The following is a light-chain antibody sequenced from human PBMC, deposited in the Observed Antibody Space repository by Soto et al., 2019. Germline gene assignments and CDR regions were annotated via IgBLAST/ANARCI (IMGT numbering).Light chain of an antibody. CDR2: EVS. CDR3: SSYTSSSTLYV. CDR1: SSDVGGYNY. Sequence: QSVLTQPASVSGPPGQSITISCTGTSSDVGGYNYVSWYQQHPGKAPKLIIYEVSNRPSGVSNRFSGSKSGDTASLTISGLHAEDEADYYCSSYTSSSTLYVFGTGTKLTVL. J-gene: IGLJ1*01. V-gene: IGLV2-14*01.